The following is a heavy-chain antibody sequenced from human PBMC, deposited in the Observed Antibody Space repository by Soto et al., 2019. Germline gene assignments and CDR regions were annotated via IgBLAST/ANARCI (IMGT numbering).Heavy chain of an antibody. CDR2: IIPIFGTA. CDR3: ARGGLGYGGQDAFDI. V-gene: IGHV1-69*13. J-gene: IGHJ3*02. D-gene: IGHD4-17*01. Sequence: SVKVSCKVSGGTLSSYAISWVRQAPGQGLEWMVGIIPIFGTANYAQKFQGRVTITADESTSTAYMELSSLRAEDTAGYYCARGGLGYGGQDAFDIWGQGTMVTVSS. CDR1: GGTLSSYA.